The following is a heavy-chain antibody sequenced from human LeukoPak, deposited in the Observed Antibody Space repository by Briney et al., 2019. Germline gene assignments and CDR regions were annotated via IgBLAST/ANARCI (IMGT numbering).Heavy chain of an antibody. CDR1: GFTFSSYA. CDR3: ARDRLVVVTAIGWFFGQFDP. J-gene: IGHJ5*02. V-gene: IGHV3-30*04. Sequence: PGGSLRLSCAASGFTFSSYAMHWVRQAPGKGVEWVAVISYDGSNKYYADSVKSRFTISRDNSKNTLYLQMNSLRAADTAVYYCARDRLVVVTAIGWFFGQFDPWGQGTLVTVSS. D-gene: IGHD2-21*02. CDR2: ISYDGSNK.